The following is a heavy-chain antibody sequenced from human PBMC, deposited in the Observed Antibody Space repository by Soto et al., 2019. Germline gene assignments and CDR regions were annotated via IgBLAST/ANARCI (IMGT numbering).Heavy chain of an antibody. CDR1: GYTFTGYY. J-gene: IGHJ3*02. D-gene: IGHD3-16*02. V-gene: IGHV1-2*02. CDR2: INPNSGGT. Sequence: AASVKVSCKASGYTFTGYYMHWVRQAPGQGLEWMGWINPNSGGTNYAQKFQGRVTMTRDTSISTAYMELSRLRSDDTAVYYCARVMITFGGVIDDAFDIWGQGTMVTVSS. CDR3: ARVMITFGGVIDDAFDI.